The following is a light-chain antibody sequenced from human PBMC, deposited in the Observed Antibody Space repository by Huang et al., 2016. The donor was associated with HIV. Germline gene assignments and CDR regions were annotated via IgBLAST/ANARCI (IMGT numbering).Light chain of an antibody. V-gene: IGKV3-15*01. J-gene: IGKJ1*01. CDR3: QQHNTWPRT. CDR2: AAS. CDR1: QSVGSN. Sequence: EIVMTQSPATLSVSPGERATLSCRASQSVGSNLAWHQQRRGQAPRLLIYAASTRASGTPARFSGSGSGTEFTLTVSSLQSEDFAVYYCQQHNTWPRTFGQGTRV.